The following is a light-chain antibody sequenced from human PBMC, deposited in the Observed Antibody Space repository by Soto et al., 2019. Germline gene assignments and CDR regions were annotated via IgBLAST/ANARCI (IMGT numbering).Light chain of an antibody. Sequence: QSALTQPASVSGSPGQSITISCTGTSSDVGGYNYVSWYQHHPGKAPKLLIYEVSNRPSGVSNRFSGSKSGNTASLTISGLQAEDEADYYCNSYTSKSTGVFGTGTKVTVL. CDR1: SSDVGGYNY. V-gene: IGLV2-14*01. CDR2: EVS. J-gene: IGLJ1*01. CDR3: NSYTSKSTGV.